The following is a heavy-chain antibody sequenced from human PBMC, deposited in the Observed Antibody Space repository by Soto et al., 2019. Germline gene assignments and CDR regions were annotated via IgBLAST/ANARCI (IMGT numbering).Heavy chain of an antibody. CDR2: IDPSDSYT. J-gene: IGHJ6*02. Sequence: GESLKISCKGSGYSFTSYWISWVRQMPGKGLEWMGRIDPSDSYTNYSPSFQGHVTISADKSISTAYLQWSSLKASDTAMYYCATADIVVVPHYYYGMDVWGQGTTVTVSS. V-gene: IGHV5-10-1*01. D-gene: IGHD2-2*01. CDR3: ATADIVVVPHYYYGMDV. CDR1: GYSFTSYW.